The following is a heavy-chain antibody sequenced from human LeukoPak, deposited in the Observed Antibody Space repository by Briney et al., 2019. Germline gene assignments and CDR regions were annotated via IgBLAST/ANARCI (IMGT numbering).Heavy chain of an antibody. J-gene: IGHJ4*02. Sequence: SETLSLTCTVSGASLSNNRYYWAWIRQPPGGALEWIGSIYFGGKTFNNPSLKSRDTLSIYTSQTQFSLRLSSGTAVDTAIYYCARRTIVSTFDYWGQGMLVSVSS. V-gene: IGHV4-39*01. D-gene: IGHD1-26*01. CDR2: IYFGGKT. CDR3: ARRTIVSTFDY. CDR1: GASLSNNRYY.